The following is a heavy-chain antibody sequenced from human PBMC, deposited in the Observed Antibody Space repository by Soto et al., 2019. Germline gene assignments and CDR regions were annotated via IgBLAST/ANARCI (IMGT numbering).Heavy chain of an antibody. D-gene: IGHD6-19*01. CDR3: ARERIAVAGTFYYYGMDV. J-gene: IGHJ6*02. Sequence: PSETLSLTCTVSGGSISSYYWSWIRQPPGKGLEWIGYIYYSGSTNYNPSLKSRVTISVDTSKNQFSLKLSSVTAADTAVYYCARERIAVAGTFYYYGMDVWGQGTTVTVSS. V-gene: IGHV4-59*01. CDR1: GGSISSYY. CDR2: IYYSGST.